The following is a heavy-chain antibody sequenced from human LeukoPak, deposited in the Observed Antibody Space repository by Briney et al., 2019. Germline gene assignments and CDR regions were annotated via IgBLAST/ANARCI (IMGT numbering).Heavy chain of an antibody. CDR3: ARDPFWSGYYIFDY. D-gene: IGHD3-3*01. Sequence: SETLSLTCTVSGGSISSSSYYWSWIRQPAGKGLEWIGRIYTSGSTNYNPSLKSRVTMSVDTSKNQFSLKLSSVTAADTAVYYCARDPFWSGYYIFDYWGQGTLVTVSS. CDR2: IYTSGST. J-gene: IGHJ4*02. V-gene: IGHV4-61*02. CDR1: GGSISSSSYY.